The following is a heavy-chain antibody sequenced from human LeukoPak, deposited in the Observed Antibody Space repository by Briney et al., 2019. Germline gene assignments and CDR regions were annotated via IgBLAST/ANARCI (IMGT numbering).Heavy chain of an antibody. Sequence: PGGSLRLSCAASGFTFSSYGMPCVRPAPGKGLEWVAYIRYDGSNKYYADSVKGRFTISRDNSKNTLYLQINSLRAEDTAVYYCAKSSPRYCSSTSCYYMDVWGKGTTVTVSS. CDR3: AKSSPRYCSSTSCYYMDV. CDR1: GFTFSSYG. D-gene: IGHD2-2*01. V-gene: IGHV3-30*02. J-gene: IGHJ6*03. CDR2: IRYDGSNK.